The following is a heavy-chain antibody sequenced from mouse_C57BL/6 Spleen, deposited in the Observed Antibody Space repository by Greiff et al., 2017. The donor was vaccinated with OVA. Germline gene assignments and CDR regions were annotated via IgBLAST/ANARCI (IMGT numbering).Heavy chain of an antibody. D-gene: IGHD1-2*01. CDR1: GYTFTSYG. J-gene: IGHJ2*01. Sequence: QVHVKQSGAELARPGASVKLSCKASGYTFTSYGISWVKQRTGQGLEWIGEIYPRSGNTYYNEKFKGKATLTADKSSSTAYMELRSLTSEDSAVYFCARRPTTAFDYWGQGTTLTVSS. V-gene: IGHV1-81*01. CDR3: ARRPTTAFDY. CDR2: IYPRSGNT.